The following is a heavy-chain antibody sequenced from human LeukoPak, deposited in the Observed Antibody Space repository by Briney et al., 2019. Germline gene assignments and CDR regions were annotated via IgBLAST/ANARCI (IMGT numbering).Heavy chain of an antibody. Sequence: SQTLSLTCTVSGGSISSGDYYWSWIRQPPGKGLEWIGYIYYSGSTSYNPSLKSRVTISVDTSKNQFSLKLSSVTAADTAVYYCARLVGGVSFRFGESTYYFDYWGQGTLVTVSS. CDR1: GGSISSGDYY. V-gene: IGHV4-61*08. D-gene: IGHD3-10*01. CDR3: ARLVGGVSFRFGESTYYFDY. J-gene: IGHJ4*02. CDR2: IYYSGST.